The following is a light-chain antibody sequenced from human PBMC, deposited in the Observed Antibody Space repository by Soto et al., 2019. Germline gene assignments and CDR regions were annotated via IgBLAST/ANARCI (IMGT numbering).Light chain of an antibody. CDR2: KVS. CDR1: QSLLDSDEGYTY. Sequence: DIVMTQTPLSLPVTPGEPASISCRSSQSLLDSDEGYTYLNWFQQRPGQSPRRLIYKVSNRDSGVPDRFSGSGSGTDFTLKISRVEAEDVGVYYCMQGTHWPRITFGQGTRLEIK. CDR3: MQGTHWPRIT. V-gene: IGKV2-30*01. J-gene: IGKJ5*01.